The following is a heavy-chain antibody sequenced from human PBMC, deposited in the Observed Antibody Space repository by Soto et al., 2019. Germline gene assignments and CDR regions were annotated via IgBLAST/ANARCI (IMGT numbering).Heavy chain of an antibody. CDR1: GFPFSSYW. D-gene: IGHD3-9*01. Sequence: EVQLVESGGDLVQRGGSLRLSCAASGFPFSSYWMHWVRHTPGKGLDWVARISGDGVTTYYADSVTGRFTVSRDNAKNTLSLQISGRRCEDRAVYYCVSDYDGLLTECYTDYGGRGT. CDR2: ISGDGVTT. CDR3: VSDYDGLLTECYTDY. J-gene: IGHJ4*02. V-gene: IGHV3-74*01.